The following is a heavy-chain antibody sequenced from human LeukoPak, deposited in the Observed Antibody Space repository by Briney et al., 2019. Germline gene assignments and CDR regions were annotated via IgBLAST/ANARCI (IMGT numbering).Heavy chain of an antibody. J-gene: IGHJ6*02. CDR1: GFTFSSYG. CDR2: ISYDGSNK. V-gene: IGHV3-30*18. D-gene: IGHD6-13*01. Sequence: PGGSLRLSCAASGFTFSSYGMHWVRQAPGKGLEWVAVISYDGSNKYYADSVKGRFTISRDNSKNTLYLQMNSLRAEDTALYYCAKDKGPGIAAAGTVYYGMDVWGQGTTVTVSS. CDR3: AKDKGPGIAAAGTVYYGMDV.